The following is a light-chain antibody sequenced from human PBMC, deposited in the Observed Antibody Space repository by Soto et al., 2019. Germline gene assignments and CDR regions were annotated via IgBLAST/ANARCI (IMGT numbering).Light chain of an antibody. J-gene: IGLJ2*01. CDR3: CSYTSSSTVV. V-gene: IGLV2-14*02. CDR1: SSDVGSYNL. Sequence: QSALTQPASVSGSPGQSITISCTGTSSDVGSYNLVSWYQHHPGKAPKLMIYEVSKRPSGVSDRFSGSKSGNTASLTISGLQAEDEADYYCCSYTSSSTVVFGGGTKLTVL. CDR2: EVS.